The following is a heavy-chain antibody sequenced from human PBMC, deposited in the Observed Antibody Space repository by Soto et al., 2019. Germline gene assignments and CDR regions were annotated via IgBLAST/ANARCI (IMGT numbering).Heavy chain of an antibody. CDR2: IIGSSTST. D-gene: IGHD3-10*01. CDR3: AKDPSSGFAMENYFDY. V-gene: IGHV3-23*01. J-gene: IGHJ4*02. CDR1: GFTFSSYA. Sequence: EVQLSGSGGGLVQPGGSLRLSCAASGFTFSSYAMSWVRRAPGKGREWVSAIIGSSTSTYYADSVKGRFTISRDNSKNTLYLQMNSLRAEDTAVYYCAKDPSSGFAMENYFDYWGQGTLVTVSS.